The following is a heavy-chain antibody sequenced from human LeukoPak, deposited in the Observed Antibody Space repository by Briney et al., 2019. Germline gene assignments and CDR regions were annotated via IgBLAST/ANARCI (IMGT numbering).Heavy chain of an antibody. D-gene: IGHD6-6*01. Sequence: GGSLRLSCAASGFTFSSYGMHWVRQAPGKGLEWVAVIWYDGSNKYYADSVKGRFTISRDNSKNTLYLQMNSLRDEDTAVYDCRIAARPSDYWGQGTLVTVSS. J-gene: IGHJ4*02. CDR3: RIAARPSDY. CDR2: IWYDGSNK. CDR1: GFTFSSYG. V-gene: IGHV3-33*01.